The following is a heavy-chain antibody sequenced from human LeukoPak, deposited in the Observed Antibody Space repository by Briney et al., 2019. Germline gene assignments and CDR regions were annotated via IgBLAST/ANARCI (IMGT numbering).Heavy chain of an antibody. CDR3: ARDLDTGDIVVVPAAMPALGDYYYGMDV. CDR2: ISAYNGNT. V-gene: IGHV1-18*01. D-gene: IGHD2-2*01. J-gene: IGHJ6*02. Sequence: ASVKVSCKASGYTFTSYGISWVRQAPGQGLEWMGWISAYNGNTNYAQKLQGRVTMTTDTSTSTAYMELRSLRSDDTAVYYCARDLDTGDIVVVPAAMPALGDYYYGMDVWGQGTTVTVSS. CDR1: GYTFTSYG.